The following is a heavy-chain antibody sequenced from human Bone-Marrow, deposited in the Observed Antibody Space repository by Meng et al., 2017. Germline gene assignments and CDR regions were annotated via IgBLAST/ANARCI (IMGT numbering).Heavy chain of an antibody. Sequence: VRRLGFGGGLVKPVGSLSLSCVASGFSFTDAWMSWVRQAPGKGLEWVGRIKSNSDGGTTDYAAPVKGRFTISRDDSKNTLYLQMNSLITEDTAVYFCATGAAAADHWGQGTLVTVFS. CDR2: IKSNSDGGTT. V-gene: IGHV3-15*01. J-gene: IGHJ4*02. D-gene: IGHD6-13*01. CDR1: GFSFTDAW. CDR3: ATGAAAADH.